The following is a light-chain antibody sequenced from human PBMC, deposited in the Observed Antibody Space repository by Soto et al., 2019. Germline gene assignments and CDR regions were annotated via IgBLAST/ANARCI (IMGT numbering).Light chain of an antibody. V-gene: IGKV3-15*01. Sequence: EVVMTHSLVTLSASPCERVTLSFSASQNVDINLAWYQQKPGQAPRLLIYEASTRASDVPSRFSGSGSGTDFTLTISSLQSEDFAIYFCQQYSKWPPRYTFGQGTKVDIK. J-gene: IGKJ2*01. CDR3: QQYSKWPPRYT. CDR1: QNVDIN. CDR2: EAS.